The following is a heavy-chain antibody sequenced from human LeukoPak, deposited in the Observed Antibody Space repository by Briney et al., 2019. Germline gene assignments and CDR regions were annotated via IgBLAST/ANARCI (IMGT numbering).Heavy chain of an antibody. D-gene: IGHD5-18*01. V-gene: IGHV4-31*03. CDR1: GGSISSGDYY. Sequence: SETLSLTCTVSGGSISSGDYYWSWIRQPPGKGLEWIGYIYYSGSTYYNPSLKSRVTISVDTSKNQFSLKLSSVTAADTAVYYCATRGYSYGYVAYWGQGTLVTVSS. J-gene: IGHJ4*02. CDR3: ATRGYSYGYVAY. CDR2: IYYSGST.